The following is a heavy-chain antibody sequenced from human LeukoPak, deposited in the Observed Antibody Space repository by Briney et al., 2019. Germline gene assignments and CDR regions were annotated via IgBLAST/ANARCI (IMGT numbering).Heavy chain of an antibody. CDR3: ARSGSGSYYNVGY. CDR2: ISYDGSNK. Sequence: GGSLRLSCAASGFTFSSYAMHWVRQAPGKGLEWVAVISYDGSNKYYADSVKGRFTISRDNSKNTLYLQMNSLRAEDTAVYYCARSGSGSYYNVGYWGQGTLVTVSS. D-gene: IGHD3-10*01. CDR1: GFTFSSYA. V-gene: IGHV3-30*04. J-gene: IGHJ4*02.